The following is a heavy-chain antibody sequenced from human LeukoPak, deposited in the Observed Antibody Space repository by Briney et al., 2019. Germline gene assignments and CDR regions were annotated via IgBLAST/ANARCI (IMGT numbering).Heavy chain of an antibody. CDR3: AKDQFGSGSYSLGGMDV. CDR2: ISGDGGTT. Sequence: PGGSLRLSCAASGFTFDDHGMHWVRQAPGKGLEWVSLISGDGGTTYYADSAKGRFTISRDNSKNSLYLQMNNLRTEDTASYYCAKDQFGSGSYSLGGMDVWGQGTTVAVSS. V-gene: IGHV3-43*02. D-gene: IGHD3-10*01. J-gene: IGHJ6*02. CDR1: GFTFDDHG.